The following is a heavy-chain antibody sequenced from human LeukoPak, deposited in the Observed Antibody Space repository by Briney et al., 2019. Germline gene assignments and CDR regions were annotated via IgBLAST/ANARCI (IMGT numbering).Heavy chain of an antibody. Sequence: SSVTVSCKASGGTFSSYAISWLRQAPGQGLDWMGGIIPIFGTANYAQKFQGRVTITADKSTSTAYMELSSLRSEDTAVYYCARATRIPGHWFDPWGQGTLVTVSS. D-gene: IGHD1-14*01. CDR3: ARATRIPGHWFDP. J-gene: IGHJ5*02. CDR2: IIPIFGTA. CDR1: GGTFSSYA. V-gene: IGHV1-69*06.